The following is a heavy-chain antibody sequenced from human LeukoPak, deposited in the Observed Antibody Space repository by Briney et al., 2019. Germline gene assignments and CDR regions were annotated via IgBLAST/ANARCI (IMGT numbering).Heavy chain of an antibody. CDR2: ISSNGGST. V-gene: IGHV3-64*01. CDR1: GFTFSSYA. CDR3: ARGGRGTVAGTRVYYGMAV. Sequence: AGGSLRLSCAASGFTFSSYAMPWVRQAPGKGLEYVSAISSNGGSTYYANSVKGRFTISRDNSKNTLYLQMGSLSAEDMAVYYCARGGRGTVAGTRVYYGMAVWGQGTTVTVSS. D-gene: IGHD6-19*01. J-gene: IGHJ6*02.